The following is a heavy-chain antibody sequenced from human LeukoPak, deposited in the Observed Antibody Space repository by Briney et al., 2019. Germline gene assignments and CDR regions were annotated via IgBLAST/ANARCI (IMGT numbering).Heavy chain of an antibody. D-gene: IGHD6-19*01. CDR1: GGSVSSGSYY. CDR2: IYYSGST. J-gene: IGHJ4*02. Sequence: PSETLPLTCTVSGGSVSSGSYYWSWIRQPPGKGLEWIGYIYYSGSTNYNPSLRSRVTISVDTSKNQFSLKLSSVTAADTAVYYCASSQWLAYYFDYWGQGTLVTVSS. CDR3: ASSQWLAYYFDY. V-gene: IGHV4-61*01.